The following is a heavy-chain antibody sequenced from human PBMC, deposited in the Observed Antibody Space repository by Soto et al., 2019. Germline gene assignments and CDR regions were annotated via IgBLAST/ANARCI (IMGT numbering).Heavy chain of an antibody. D-gene: IGHD3-10*01. V-gene: IGHV1-69*06. J-gene: IGHJ6*02. CDR2: IIPIFGTA. Sequence: VTGCCAASGGTLSSEDICWVRGAKTPVLEWRGGIIPIFGTANYAQKFQGRVTITADKSTSTAYMELSSLRSEDTAVYYCARVGSSIGCGELPAPSYYYYGSDGWGQGTAVTVS. CDR3: ARVGSSIGCGELPAPSYYYYGSDG. CDR1: GGTLSSED.